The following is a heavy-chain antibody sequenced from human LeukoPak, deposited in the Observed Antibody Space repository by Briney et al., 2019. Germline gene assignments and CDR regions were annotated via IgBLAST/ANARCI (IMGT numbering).Heavy chain of an antibody. V-gene: IGHV3-30-3*02. CDR2: ISYGGSNK. CDR1: GFTFSNYA. J-gene: IGHJ6*02. Sequence: GGSLRLSCAAPGFTFSNYAMHWVRQAPGKGLEWMAFISYGGSNKYYADSVKGRFTISRDNSENTLYLQMNSLRAEDTAVYFCANDAAQQQLSNLFYGMDVWGQGTTVTVSS. CDR3: ANDAAQQQLSNLFYGMDV. D-gene: IGHD6-13*01.